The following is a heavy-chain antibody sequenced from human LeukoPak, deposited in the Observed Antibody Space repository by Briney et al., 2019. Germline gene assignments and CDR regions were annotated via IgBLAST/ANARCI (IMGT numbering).Heavy chain of an antibody. V-gene: IGHV3-23*01. CDR3: AKRVASSSKWYDY. J-gene: IGHJ4*02. D-gene: IGHD2-15*01. CDR1: GFTFNSYA. CDR2: ISDGGGTT. Sequence: GRSLRLSCAASGFTFNSYAMSWVRQAPGKALEWVSDISDGGGTTFYADSVKGRFTISRDNSENTLYLQMNSLRADDTAEYYCAKRVASSSKWYDYWGQGALVTVSS.